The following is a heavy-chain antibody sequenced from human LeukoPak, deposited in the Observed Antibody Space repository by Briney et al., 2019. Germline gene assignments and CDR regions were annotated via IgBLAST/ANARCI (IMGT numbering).Heavy chain of an antibody. V-gene: IGHV1-2*06. CDR3: ARDYCSGTSCLFDY. D-gene: IGHD2-2*01. Sequence: ASVKVSCKASGYTFTGYHMHWVRQAPGQGLEWTGRINPNSGDTNYAQKFQGRVAMTRDTSISTAFMELTRLRSDDTAVYYCARDYCSGTSCLFDYWGQGTLVTVSS. J-gene: IGHJ4*02. CDR2: INPNSGDT. CDR1: GYTFTGYH.